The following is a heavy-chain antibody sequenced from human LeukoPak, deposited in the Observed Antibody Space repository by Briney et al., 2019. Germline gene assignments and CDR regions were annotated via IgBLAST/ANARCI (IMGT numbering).Heavy chain of an antibody. Sequence: GGSLRLSCAASGFTFSRYWMHWVRQAPGKGLVWVSRINSDGSYTSYADFVKGRFTISRDNAKNTVYLQMSSLRAEDTAVYYCARICSTTDCLISAWGQGTLVTVSS. D-gene: IGHD2-2*01. CDR1: GFTFSRYW. J-gene: IGHJ4*02. V-gene: IGHV3-74*01. CDR3: ARICSTTDCLISA. CDR2: INSDGSYT.